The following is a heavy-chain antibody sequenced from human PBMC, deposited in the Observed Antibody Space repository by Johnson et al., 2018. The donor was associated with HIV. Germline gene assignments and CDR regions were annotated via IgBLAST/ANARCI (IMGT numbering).Heavy chain of an antibody. V-gene: IGHV3-33*01. CDR1: GFTFSSYG. J-gene: IGHJ3*02. D-gene: IGHD6-19*01. CDR3: ARDGWGSRGWDDAFDI. Sequence: QVHLVESGGGVVQPGRSLRLSCAASGFTFSSYGMHWVRQAPGKGLEWVAVIWYDGSNKYYADSVKGRFTISRDNSKNTLYLQMNSLRAEDTAVYYCARDGWGSRGWDDAFDIWGQGTMVTVSS. CDR2: IWYDGSNK.